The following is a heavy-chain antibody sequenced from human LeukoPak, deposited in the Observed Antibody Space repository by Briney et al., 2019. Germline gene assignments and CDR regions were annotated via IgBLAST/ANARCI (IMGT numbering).Heavy chain of an antibody. D-gene: IGHD3-10*01. CDR2: INHSGST. CDR1: GGSFSGYY. Sequence: PSETLSLTCAVYGGSFSGYYWSWIRQPPGKGLEWIGEINHSGSTNYNPSLKSRVTISVDTSKNQFSLKLSSVTAADTAVYYCAREANVWFGEIFDYWGQGTLVTVSS. CDR3: AREANVWFGEIFDY. V-gene: IGHV4-34*01. J-gene: IGHJ4*02.